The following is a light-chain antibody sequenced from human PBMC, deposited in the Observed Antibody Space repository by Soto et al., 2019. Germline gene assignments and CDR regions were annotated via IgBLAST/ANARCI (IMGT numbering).Light chain of an antibody. CDR1: QSVSSY. J-gene: IGKJ3*01. CDR3: QQRSNWPSGT. Sequence: EIVLTQSAATLSLSPGERATLSCRASQSVSSYLAWYQQKPGQAPRLLIYDASNRATGIPARFSGSGSGTDFTLTISSLEPEDFAVYYCQQRSNWPSGTFGPGTKVDIK. CDR2: DAS. V-gene: IGKV3-11*01.